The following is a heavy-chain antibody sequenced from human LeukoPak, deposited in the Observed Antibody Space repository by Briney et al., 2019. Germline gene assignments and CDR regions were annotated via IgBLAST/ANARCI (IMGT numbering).Heavy chain of an antibody. CDR2: ISGDGGST. CDR3: AKDNQYSGYDFQSNWFDP. Sequence: GGSLRLSCTASGFTFDDYAMHWVRQAPGKGLEWVSLISGDGGSTYYADSVKGRFTISRDNSKNSLCLQMNSLRTEDTALYYCAKDNQYSGYDFQSNWFDPWGQGTLVTVSS. D-gene: IGHD5-12*01. CDR1: GFTFDDYA. V-gene: IGHV3-43*02. J-gene: IGHJ5*02.